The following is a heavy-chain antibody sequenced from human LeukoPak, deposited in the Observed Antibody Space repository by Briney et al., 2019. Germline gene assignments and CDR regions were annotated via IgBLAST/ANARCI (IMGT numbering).Heavy chain of an antibody. CDR3: ARPYSDLGGDFVS. J-gene: IGHJ4*02. Sequence: GGSLRLSCAASGFNFSSYWMSWVRQVPGKRLEWVANIEHDGGEKYYVDSVKGRFTISRDDSKNTAYLQMNSLKIEDTAVYYCARPYSDLGGDFVSWGQGTLVTVSS. V-gene: IGHV3-7*03. D-gene: IGHD4-11*01. CDR2: IEHDGGEK. CDR1: GFNFSSYW.